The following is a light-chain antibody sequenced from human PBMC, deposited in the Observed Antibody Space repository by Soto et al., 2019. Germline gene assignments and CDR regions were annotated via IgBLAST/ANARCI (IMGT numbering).Light chain of an antibody. V-gene: IGKV1-5*01. Sequence: DIQMTQSPSTLSGSVGDRVTITCRASQTISSWLAWYQHKTGQAPSLLMSGASSRATGIPDRFSGSGSETDFTLTISRLEPEDFALYYCQHYQVGQPIAFGRGTRLEIK. CDR3: QHYQVGQPIA. J-gene: IGKJ5*01. CDR2: GAS. CDR1: QTISSW.